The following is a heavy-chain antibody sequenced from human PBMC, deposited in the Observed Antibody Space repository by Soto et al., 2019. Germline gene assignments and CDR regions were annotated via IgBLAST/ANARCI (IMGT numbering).Heavy chain of an antibody. Sequence: GASVKVSCKASGYTFTNYYIHWVRQAPGQGLEWMGIINPTGGSTSYAQKFQDRVTLTMDTSTSTVYMELSSLRFEDTAVYYCARDLAAADYWGQGTLVTVSS. V-gene: IGHV1-46*01. CDR3: ARDLAAADY. D-gene: IGHD6-13*01. CDR2: INPTGGST. CDR1: GYTFTNYY. J-gene: IGHJ4*02.